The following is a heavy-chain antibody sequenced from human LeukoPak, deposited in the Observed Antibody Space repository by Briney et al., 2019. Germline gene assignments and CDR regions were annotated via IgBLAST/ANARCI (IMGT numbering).Heavy chain of an antibody. CDR1: GGTFSSHA. CDR3: ARCSGYDYYYFDY. V-gene: IGHV1-69*13. J-gene: IGHJ4*02. D-gene: IGHD5-12*01. Sequence: ASVRVSCKASGGTFSSHAISWVRQAPGQWLEWMGGIIPIFGTANYAQKFQGRVTITADESTSTAYMELSSLRSEDTAVYYCARCSGYDYYYFDYWGQGTLVTVSS. CDR2: IIPIFGTA.